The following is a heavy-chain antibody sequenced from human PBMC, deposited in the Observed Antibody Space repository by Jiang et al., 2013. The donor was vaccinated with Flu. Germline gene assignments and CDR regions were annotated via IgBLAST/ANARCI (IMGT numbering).Heavy chain of an antibody. CDR2: IGGSGDST. J-gene: IGHJ4*02. D-gene: IGHD2-2*01. V-gene: IGHV3-23*01. CDR3: AKIPRYCTSAACYED. CDR1: GFTFSSHG. Sequence: QLLESGGGLVQPGGSLRLSCAASGFTFSSHGMTWVRQSPGKGLEWVSAIGGSGDSTYYADSVKGRFTIFRDNSMNTLYLQMDRLRAEDTAVYYCAKIPRYCTSAACYEDWGQGALVTVSS.